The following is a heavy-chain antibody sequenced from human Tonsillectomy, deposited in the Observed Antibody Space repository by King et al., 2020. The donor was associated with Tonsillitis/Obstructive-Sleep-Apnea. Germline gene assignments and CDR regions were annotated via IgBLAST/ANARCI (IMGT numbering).Heavy chain of an antibody. J-gene: IGHJ3*02. CDR1: GFTFSSYA. CDR3: ARTLEGYCSGGSCFDDAFDI. CDR2: ISYDGSNK. V-gene: IGHV3-30*01. Sequence: QLVQSWGGVVPPWGSLRLSCAASGFTFSSYAMHWVRQAPGKGLEWVAVISYDGSNKYYADSVEGRFTISRDNSKNTLYLKMNSLGAEDTAVYYCARTLEGYCSGGSCFDDAFDIWGQGTMVTVSS. D-gene: IGHD2-15*01.